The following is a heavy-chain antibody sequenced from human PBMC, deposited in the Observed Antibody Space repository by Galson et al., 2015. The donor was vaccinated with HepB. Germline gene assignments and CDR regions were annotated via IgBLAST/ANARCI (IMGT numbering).Heavy chain of an antibody. CDR2: IYYSGST. CDR3: ARGDSGSYPRYWFDP. V-gene: IGHV4-59*01. CDR1: GGSISSYY. Sequence: ETLSLTCTVSGGSISSYYWSWIRQPPGKGLEWIGYIYYSGSTNYNPSLKSRVTISVDTSKNQFSLKLSSVTAADTAVYYCARGDSGSYPRYWFDPWGQGTLVTVSS. D-gene: IGHD1-26*01. J-gene: IGHJ5*02.